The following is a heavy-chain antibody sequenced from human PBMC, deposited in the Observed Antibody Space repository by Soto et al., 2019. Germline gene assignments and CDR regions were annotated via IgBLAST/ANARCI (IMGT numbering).Heavy chain of an antibody. J-gene: IGHJ6*02. CDR3: ASVPAAHRIDYYYGMDV. V-gene: IGHV1-69*06. CDR2: IIPIFGTA. D-gene: IGHD2-2*01. Sequence: GASVKVSCKASGGTFSSYAISWVRQAPGQGLEWMGGIIPIFGTANYAQKFQGRVTITADKSTSTAYMELSSLRSEDTAVYYCASVPAAHRIDYYYGMDVWGQGTTVTVSS. CDR1: GGTFSSYA.